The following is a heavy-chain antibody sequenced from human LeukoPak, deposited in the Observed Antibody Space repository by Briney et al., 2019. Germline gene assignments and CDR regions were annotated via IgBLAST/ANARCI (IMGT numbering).Heavy chain of an antibody. Sequence: SETLSLTCTVSGGSISSSSYYWGWIRQPPGKGLEWIGSIYYSGSTYYNPSLKSRVTISVDTSKNQFSLKLSSVTAADTAVYYCATSWIQLWLPTHFDYWGQGTLVTVSS. V-gene: IGHV4-39*07. D-gene: IGHD5-18*01. CDR3: ATSWIQLWLPTHFDY. CDR2: IYYSGST. J-gene: IGHJ4*02. CDR1: GGSISSSSYY.